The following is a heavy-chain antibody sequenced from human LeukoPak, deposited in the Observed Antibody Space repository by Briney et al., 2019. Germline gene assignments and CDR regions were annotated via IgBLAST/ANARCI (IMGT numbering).Heavy chain of an antibody. V-gene: IGHV3-30*18. J-gene: IGHJ4*02. Sequence: GGSLRLSCAASGFTFSSYGMHWVRQAPGKGLEWEAVISYDGSNKYYADSVKGRFTISRDNSKNTLYLQMNSLRAEDTAVYYCAKDLGSSPTHDWGQGTLVTVSS. CDR1: GFTFSSYG. CDR3: AKDLGSSPTHD. CDR2: ISYDGSNK. D-gene: IGHD6-6*01.